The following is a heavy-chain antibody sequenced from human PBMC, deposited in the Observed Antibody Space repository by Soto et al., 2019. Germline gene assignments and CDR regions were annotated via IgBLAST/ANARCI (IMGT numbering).Heavy chain of an antibody. V-gene: IGHV3-72*01. J-gene: IGHJ4*02. Sequence: GGSLRLSCAASGFTFSDHSMDWVRQAPGKGLEWVGRTRNKANSYTTEYAACVKGRFTISRDDSKNSLYLQMNSLKTEDTAVYYCTRLAPDWGQGTLVTVSS. CDR1: GFTFSDHS. CDR3: TRLAPD. CDR2: TRNKANSYTT.